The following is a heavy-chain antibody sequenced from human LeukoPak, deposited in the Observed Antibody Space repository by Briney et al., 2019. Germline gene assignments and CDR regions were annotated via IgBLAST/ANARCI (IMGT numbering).Heavy chain of an antibody. V-gene: IGHV4-39*07. Sequence: PSETLSLTCTVSGGSISSSSYYWGWIRQPPGKGLEWIGSIYYSGSTYYNPSLKSRVTISVDTSKNQFSLKLSSVTAADTAVYYCATDSSGYLHPDYWGQGTLVTVSS. D-gene: IGHD3-22*01. CDR1: GGSISSSSYY. CDR2: IYYSGST. J-gene: IGHJ4*02. CDR3: ATDSSGYLHPDY.